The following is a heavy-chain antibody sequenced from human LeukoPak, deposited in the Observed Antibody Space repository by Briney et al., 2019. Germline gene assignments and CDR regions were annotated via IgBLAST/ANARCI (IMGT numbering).Heavy chain of an antibody. CDR3: AIMVRGVIPLNQ. CDR1: GYSFTNYD. D-gene: IGHD3-10*01. Sequence: PKASVKVSCKASGYSFTNYDINWVRQATGQGLEWMGWMNPKSGDTGYSQKFQGRVTMTRDTSTSTVYMELSSLRSEDTAVYYCAIMVRGVIPLNQWGQGTLVTVSS. J-gene: IGHJ4*02. V-gene: IGHV1-8*02. CDR2: MNPKSGDT.